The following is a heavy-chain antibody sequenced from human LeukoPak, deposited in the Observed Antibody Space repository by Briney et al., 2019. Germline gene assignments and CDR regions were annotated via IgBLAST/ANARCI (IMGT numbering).Heavy chain of an antibody. CDR2: IIPIFGTA. CDR3: ALSRGLTGSFGGRGNWFDP. J-gene: IGHJ5*02. CDR1: GGTFSTYA. Sequence: SVKVSCKASGGTFSTYAISGVRQAPGRGLEWVGGIIPIFGTANYAQKFQGRVTITTDESTSTAYMELSSLRSEDTAVYYCALSRGLTGSFGGRGNWFDPWGQGNLVTVSS. D-gene: IGHD1-20*01. V-gene: IGHV1-69*05.